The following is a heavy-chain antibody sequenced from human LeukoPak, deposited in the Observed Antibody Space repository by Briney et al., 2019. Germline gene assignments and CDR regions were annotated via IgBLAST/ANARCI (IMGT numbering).Heavy chain of an antibody. D-gene: IGHD6-13*01. V-gene: IGHV4-39*01. Sequence: SETLSLTCTVSGGSISGSSYYWGWIRQPPGKGLEWIGSIYYSGSTYYNPSLKSRVTISVDTSRNQFSLKLSSVTAADTAVYYCARLSSSWYVGGPFDYWGQGTLVTVSS. J-gene: IGHJ4*02. CDR3: ARLSSSWYVGGPFDY. CDR2: IYYSGST. CDR1: GGSISGSSYY.